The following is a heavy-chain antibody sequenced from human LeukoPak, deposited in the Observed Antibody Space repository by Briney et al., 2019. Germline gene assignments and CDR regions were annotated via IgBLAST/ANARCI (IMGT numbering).Heavy chain of an antibody. J-gene: IGHJ4*02. Sequence: GGSLRLSCAASGFSFSSYCTSWGCQAPGKGLEWVANKKQDGSEKYYVDSVKGRFTISRDNAKNSLYLQMNSLRAEDTAVYYCARDVYDYVWGSYPAPDYWGQGTLVTVSS. V-gene: IGHV3-7*03. CDR1: GFSFSSYC. CDR3: ARDVYDYVWGSYPAPDY. CDR2: KKQDGSEK. D-gene: IGHD3-16*02.